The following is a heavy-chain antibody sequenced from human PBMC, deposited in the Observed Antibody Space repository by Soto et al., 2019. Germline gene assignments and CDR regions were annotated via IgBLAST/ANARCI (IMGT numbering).Heavy chain of an antibody. CDR2: ISAYNGNT. CDR1: GYTFTSYG. Sequence: QVQLVQSGAEVKKPGASVKVSCKASGYTFTSYGISWVRQAPGQGLEWMGWISAYNGNTNYAQKLQGRVTMTTDTPTSTAYMEQRSLRSDDTAVHYCASVDQEYNWHDASYSYGMDVWGQGTTVTVSS. CDR3: ASVDQEYNWHDASYSYGMDV. V-gene: IGHV1-18*01. J-gene: IGHJ6*02. D-gene: IGHD1-20*01.